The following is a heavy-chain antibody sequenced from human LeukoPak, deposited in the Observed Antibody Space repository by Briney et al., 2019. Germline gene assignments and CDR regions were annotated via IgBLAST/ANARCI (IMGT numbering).Heavy chain of an antibody. D-gene: IGHD5-24*01. CDR2: IIPIFGIA. V-gene: IGHV1-69*04. J-gene: IGHJ5*02. CDR1: GGTFSGYA. CDR3: ARDRSPVEMATIGGWFDP. Sequence: ASVKVSCKASGGTFSGYAISWVRQAPGQGLEWMGRIIPIFGIANYAQKFQGRVTITADKSTSTAYMELSSLRSEDTAVYYCARDRSPVEMATIGGWFDPWGQGTLVTVSS.